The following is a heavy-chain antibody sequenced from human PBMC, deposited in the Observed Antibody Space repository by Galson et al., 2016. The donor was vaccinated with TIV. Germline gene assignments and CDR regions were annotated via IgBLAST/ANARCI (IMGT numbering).Heavy chain of an antibody. Sequence: QSGAEVKKPGASVKVSCKVSGYIFRNYYLVWVRQAPGQGLEWMGRINPDSGDINYAQRFQGRVTMTRDSSILTAYMELSGLSSDDTAGYYCSRDLRRFLEWTAADVIDYWGQGSLVTVSS. CDR2: INPDSGDI. CDR1: GYIFRNYY. V-gene: IGHV1-2*02. CDR3: SRDLRRFLEWTAADVIDY. D-gene: IGHD3-3*01. J-gene: IGHJ4*02.